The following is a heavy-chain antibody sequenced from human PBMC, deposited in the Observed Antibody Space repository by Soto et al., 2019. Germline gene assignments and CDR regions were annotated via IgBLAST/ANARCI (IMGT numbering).Heavy chain of an antibody. CDR1: GGSISSGGYY. Sequence: SSETLSLTCTVSGGSISSGGYYWSWIRQHPGKGLEWIGYIYYSGSTYYNPSLKSRVTISVDTSKNQFSLKLSSVTAADTAVYYCARGLMVRGVMHAFDIWGQGTMVTVSS. V-gene: IGHV4-31*03. CDR2: IYYSGST. CDR3: ARGLMVRGVMHAFDI. D-gene: IGHD3-10*01. J-gene: IGHJ3*02.